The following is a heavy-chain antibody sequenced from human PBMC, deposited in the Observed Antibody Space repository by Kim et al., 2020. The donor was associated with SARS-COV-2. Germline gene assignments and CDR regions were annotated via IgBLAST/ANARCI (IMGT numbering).Heavy chain of an antibody. V-gene: IGHV4-39*07. CDR3: ARVWSYYDNSGDAFDI. D-gene: IGHD3-22*01. J-gene: IGHJ3*02. Sequence: PSLKSRVTLSVDTSKNQFSLKLSSVTAADTAVDYCARVWSYYDNSGDAFDIWGQGTMVTVSS.